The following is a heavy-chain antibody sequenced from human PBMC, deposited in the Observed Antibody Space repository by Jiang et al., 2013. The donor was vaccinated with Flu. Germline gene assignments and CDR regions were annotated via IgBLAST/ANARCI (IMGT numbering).Heavy chain of an antibody. CDR3: VRDYNWAFDS. Sequence: QTLSLTCVISGDSISNNVVAWNWIRQSPSRGLEWLGKTRYISRWLTEYSVSMQGRITINPDTSRNQLSLQLDSATPDDTAIYYCVRDYNWAFDSWGQGTPGHRLL. V-gene: IGHV6-1*01. CDR2: TRYISRWLT. J-gene: IGHJ4*02. D-gene: IGHD1-1*01. CDR1: GDSISNNVVA.